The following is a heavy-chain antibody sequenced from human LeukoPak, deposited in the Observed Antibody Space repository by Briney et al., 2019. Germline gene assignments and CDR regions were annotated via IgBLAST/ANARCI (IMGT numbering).Heavy chain of an antibody. CDR3: ARAYGDYGYYYYYYMDV. Sequence: LETLSLTCTVSGGSISSYYWSWIRQPPGKGLEWIGYIYYSGSTNYNPSLKSRVTISVDTSKNQFSLKLSSVTAADTAVYYCARAYGDYGYYYYYYMDVWGKGTTVTVSS. D-gene: IGHD4-17*01. CDR2: IYYSGST. CDR1: GGSISSYY. J-gene: IGHJ6*03. V-gene: IGHV4-59*01.